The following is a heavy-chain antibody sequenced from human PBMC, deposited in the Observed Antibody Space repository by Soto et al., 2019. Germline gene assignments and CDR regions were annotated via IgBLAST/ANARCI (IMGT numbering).Heavy chain of an antibody. D-gene: IGHD2-2*01. CDR3: AREGETCSSTSCYESEFDY. J-gene: IGHJ4*02. CDR2: ISSSSSYI. Sequence: PGGSLRLSCAASGFTFSSYSMNWVRQAPGKGLEWVSSISSSSSYIYYADSVKGRFTISRDNAKNSLYLQMNSLRAEDTAVYYCAREGETCSSTSCYESEFDYWGQGTLVTVSS. CDR1: GFTFSSYS. V-gene: IGHV3-21*01.